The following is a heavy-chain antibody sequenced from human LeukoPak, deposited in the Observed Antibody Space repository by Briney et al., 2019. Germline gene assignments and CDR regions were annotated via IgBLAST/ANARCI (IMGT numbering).Heavy chain of an antibody. CDR3: ARGGYVYSSSWYNYRPVLLGTAIDY. V-gene: IGHV1-18*01. CDR2: ISAYNGNT. D-gene: IGHD6-13*01. CDR1: GGTFSSYA. Sequence: GASVKVSCKASGGTFSSYAISWVRQAPGQGLEWMGWISAYNGNTNYAQKLQGRVTMTTDTSTSTAYMELRSLRSDDTAVYYCARGGYVYSSSWYNYRPVLLGTAIDYWGQGTLVTVSS. J-gene: IGHJ4*02.